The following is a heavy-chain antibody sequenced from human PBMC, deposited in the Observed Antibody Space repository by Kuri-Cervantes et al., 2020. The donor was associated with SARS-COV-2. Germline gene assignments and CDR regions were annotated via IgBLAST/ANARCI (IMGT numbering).Heavy chain of an antibody. CDR2: ISYDGSSK. Sequence: GGSLRLSCAASGFTFSSYGMHWVRQAPGRGLEWVAVISYDGSSKYYADSVKGRFTISRDNSKNTLYLQMNSLRAEDTAVYYCAKGGYSYGYAGHFGYWGQGTRVTVSS. CDR3: AKGGYSYGYAGHFGY. CDR1: GFTFSSYG. V-gene: IGHV3-30*18. D-gene: IGHD5-18*01. J-gene: IGHJ4*02.